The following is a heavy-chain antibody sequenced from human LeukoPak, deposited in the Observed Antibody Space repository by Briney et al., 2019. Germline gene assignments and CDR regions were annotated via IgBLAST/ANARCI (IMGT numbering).Heavy chain of an antibody. D-gene: IGHD6-19*01. CDR2: IYYSGST. J-gene: IGHJ4*02. CDR1: GGSISSYY. CDR3: ARGYSSGWYPDY. V-gene: IGHV4-59*01. Sequence: SETLSLTCTVSGGSISSYYWSWIRQPPGKGLEWIGYIYYSGSTNYNPSLKSRVTISVDTSKNQFSLKLSTVTAADTAVYYCARGYSSGWYPDYWGQGTLVTVSS.